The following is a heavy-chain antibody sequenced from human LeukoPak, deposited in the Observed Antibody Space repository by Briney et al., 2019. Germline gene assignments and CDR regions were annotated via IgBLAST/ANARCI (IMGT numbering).Heavy chain of an antibody. D-gene: IGHD3-22*01. CDR3: TTDLFNYYDSSGYYYDFDY. CDR2: IXSKTDGGTT. J-gene: IGHJ4*02. Sequence: VRQXPGKGLXWXXRIXSKTDGGTTDYAAPVKGRFTISRDDSKNTLYLQMNSLKTEDTAVYYCTTDLFNYYDSSGYYYDFDYWGQGTLVTVSS. V-gene: IGHV3-15*07.